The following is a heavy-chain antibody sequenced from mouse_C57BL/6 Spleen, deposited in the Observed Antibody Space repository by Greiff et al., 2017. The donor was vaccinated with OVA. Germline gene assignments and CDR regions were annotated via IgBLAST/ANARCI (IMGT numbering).Heavy chain of an antibody. CDR3: AREGYYYGSSYVGY. D-gene: IGHD1-1*01. CDR2: IDPNSGGT. V-gene: IGHV1-72*01. Sequence: QVQLKQPGAELVKPGASVKLSCKASGYTFTSYWMHWVKQRPGRGLEWIGRIDPNSGGTKYNEKFKSKATLTVDKPSSTAYMQLSSLTSEDSAVYYCAREGYYYGSSYVGYWGQGTTLTVSS. CDR1: GYTFTSYW. J-gene: IGHJ2*01.